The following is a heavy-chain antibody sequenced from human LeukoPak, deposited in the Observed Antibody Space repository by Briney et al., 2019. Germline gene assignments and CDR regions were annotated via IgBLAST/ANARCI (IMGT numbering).Heavy chain of an antibody. D-gene: IGHD5-12*01. Sequence: GGSLRLSCAASGFTFSSFGMHWVRRAPGKGLEWVAIISHDGRSKYYADSVKGRFTMSRDSARNSLYLQMNSLRAEDTALYYCVRGKYPGYDNAGEYWGQGTLVTVSS. CDR1: GFTFSSFG. CDR3: VRGKYPGYDNAGEY. J-gene: IGHJ4*02. CDR2: ISHDGRSK. V-gene: IGHV3-30*03.